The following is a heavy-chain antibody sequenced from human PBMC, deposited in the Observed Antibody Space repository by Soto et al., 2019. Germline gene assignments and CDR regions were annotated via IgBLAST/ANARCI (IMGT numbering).Heavy chain of an antibody. CDR2: TYYRSKWYN. Sequence: SQTLSLTCAISGDSVSSNSAAWNWIRQSPSRGLEWLGRTYYRSKWYNDYAVSVKSRITINPDTSKNQFSLQLNSVTPEDTAVYYCARGWYYDFWSGRYWFDPWRQGTLVTVSS. D-gene: IGHD3-3*01. J-gene: IGHJ5*02. CDR1: GDSVSSNSAA. V-gene: IGHV6-1*01. CDR3: ARGWYYDFWSGRYWFDP.